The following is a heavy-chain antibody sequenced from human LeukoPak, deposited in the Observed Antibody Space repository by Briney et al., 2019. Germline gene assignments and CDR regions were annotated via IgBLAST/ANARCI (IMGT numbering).Heavy chain of an antibody. J-gene: IGHJ3*02. V-gene: IGHV3-53*01. CDR1: GFTVSSNY. CDR2: IYSGGST. CDR3: ARARRHDSSGYGDAFDI. D-gene: IGHD3-22*01. Sequence: GGSLRLSCAASGFTVSSNYMSWVRQAPGKGLEWVSVIYSGGSTYYADSVKGRFTISRDNSKNTLYLQMNSLRAEDTAVYYCARARRHDSSGYGDAFDIWGQGTMVTASS.